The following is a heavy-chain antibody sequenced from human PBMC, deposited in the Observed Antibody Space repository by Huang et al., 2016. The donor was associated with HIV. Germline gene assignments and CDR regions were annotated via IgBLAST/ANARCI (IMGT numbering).Heavy chain of an antibody. CDR3: ATVYRRFRNHDSGDYYFDY. J-gene: IGHJ4*02. D-gene: IGHD3-22*01. V-gene: IGHV1-24*01. Sequence: QVQLVQSGAEVKKPGASVKVSCKVSGYTLTEFSMHWVRQAPGKGLEWMGGFEPEDGETIDAQKFQGRGTMTEDTSTDTAYMELSSLRSEDTAVYYCATVYRRFRNHDSGDYYFDYWDQGTLVTVSS. CDR2: FEPEDGET. CDR1: GYTLTEFS.